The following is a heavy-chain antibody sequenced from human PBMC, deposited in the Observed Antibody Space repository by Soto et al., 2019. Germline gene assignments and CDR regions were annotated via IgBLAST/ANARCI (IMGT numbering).Heavy chain of an antibody. J-gene: IGHJ6*02. CDR1: GGTFSSYA. CDR2: IIPIFGTA. D-gene: IGHD3-3*01. Sequence: SVKVSCKASGGTFSSYAISWVRQAPGQGLEWMGGIIPIFGTANYAQKFQGRVTITADESTSTAYMELSSLRSEDTAVYYCARGADFWSGYSLYYYYYGMDVWGQGTTVT. CDR3: ARGADFWSGYSLYYYYYGMDV. V-gene: IGHV1-69*13.